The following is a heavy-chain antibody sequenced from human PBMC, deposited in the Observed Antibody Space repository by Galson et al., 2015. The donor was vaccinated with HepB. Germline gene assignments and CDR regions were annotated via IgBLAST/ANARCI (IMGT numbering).Heavy chain of an antibody. CDR1: GGTFTSYA. CDR3: ARTVGGLPWSNANWFDP. J-gene: IGHJ5*02. D-gene: IGHD1-26*01. V-gene: IGHV1-69*13. Sequence: SVKVSCKASGGTFTSYAISWVRQAPGQGLEWMGGIIPMFGTPNYAQKFRGRVTITADESTSTAYMELSSLRSADTAMYYCARTVGGLPWSNANWFDPWGQGTLVTVSS. CDR2: IIPMFGTP.